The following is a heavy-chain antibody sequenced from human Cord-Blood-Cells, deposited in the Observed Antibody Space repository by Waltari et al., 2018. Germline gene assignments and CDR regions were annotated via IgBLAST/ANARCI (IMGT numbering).Heavy chain of an antibody. CDR3: ARAQDTAMDYNWFDP. CDR2: IIPIFGTA. V-gene: IGHV1-69*06. J-gene: IGHJ5*02. D-gene: IGHD5-18*01. Sequence: QVQLVQSGAEVKKPGSSVKVSCKASGGTFSSYAISWVRQAPGKGREWMGGIIPIFGTANEAQKVQGRVTITTDKSTSTAYMELSSLRAEDTAVYYCARAQDTAMDYNWFDPWGQGTLVTVSS. CDR1: GGTFSSYA.